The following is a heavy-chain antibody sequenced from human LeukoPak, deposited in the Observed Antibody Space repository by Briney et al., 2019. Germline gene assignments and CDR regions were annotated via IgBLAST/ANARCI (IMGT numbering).Heavy chain of an antibody. D-gene: IGHD6-13*01. CDR3: AKVRVAAAGIFDY. Sequence: GGSLRLSCAASGLTFSSYAMSWVRQAPGKGLEWVSGISGSGGSTYYADSVKGRFTISRDNSKNTLYVQMNSLRAEYTAVYYCAKVRVAAAGIFDYWGQGTLVTVSS. J-gene: IGHJ4*02. V-gene: IGHV3-23*01. CDR1: GLTFSSYA. CDR2: ISGSGGST.